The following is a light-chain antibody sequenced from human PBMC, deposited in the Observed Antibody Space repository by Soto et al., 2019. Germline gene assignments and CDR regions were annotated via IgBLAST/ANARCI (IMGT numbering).Light chain of an antibody. CDR3: QQRSNWPGT. Sequence: EIVLTQSPATLSLSPGERATLSCTATQSVRSSLAWYLQQPGQAPRLLIYDASKRATGIPARFSGSGSGTDFTLTISSLEPKDFVVYYCQQRSNWPGTFGQGTKVEIK. V-gene: IGKV3-11*01. CDR1: QSVRSS. CDR2: DAS. J-gene: IGKJ1*01.